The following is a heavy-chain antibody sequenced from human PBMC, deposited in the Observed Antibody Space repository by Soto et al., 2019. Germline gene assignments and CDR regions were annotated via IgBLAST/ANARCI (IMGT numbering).Heavy chain of an antibody. CDR2: INAGNGNT. D-gene: IGHD1-26*01. V-gene: IGHV1-3*01. J-gene: IGHJ4*02. Sequence: APGQRLEWMGWINAGNGNTKYSQKFQGRVTITRDTSASTAYMELSSLRSEDTAVYYCANGGGSYYPFQYSGQGTLVTGTS. CDR3: ANGGGSYYPFQY.